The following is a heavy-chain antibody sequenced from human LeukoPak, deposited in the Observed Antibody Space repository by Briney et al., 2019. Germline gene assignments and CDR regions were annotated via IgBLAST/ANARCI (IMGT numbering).Heavy chain of an antibody. J-gene: IGHJ6*04. D-gene: IGHD3-22*01. CDR1: GGSISSGSYY. V-gene: IGHV4-61*02. CDR3: XXXXXXYXSSGXXXXXYYXXXX. Sequence: SETLSLTCTVSGGSISSGSYYWSWIRQPAGKGLEWIGRIYTSGSTNYNPSLKSRVTISVDTSKNQFSLKLSSVTAADTAVYYXXXXXXXYXSSGXXXXXYYXXXXXXKGTTVXVSS. CDR2: IYTSGST.